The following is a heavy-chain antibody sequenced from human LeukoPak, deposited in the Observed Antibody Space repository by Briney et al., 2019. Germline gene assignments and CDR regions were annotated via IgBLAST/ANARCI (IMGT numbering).Heavy chain of an antibody. D-gene: IGHD2-21*01. CDR1: GFTFSSYA. CDR2: ISGSGGST. CDR3: AKALIPDYYFDY. J-gene: IGHJ4*02. Sequence: GGSLRLSCAASGFTFSSYAMSWVRQAPGEGVEWVSAISGSGGSTYYADSVKGRFTIPRDNSKNTLYLQMNSLRAEDTAVYYCAKALIPDYYFDYWGQGTLVTVSS. V-gene: IGHV3-23*01.